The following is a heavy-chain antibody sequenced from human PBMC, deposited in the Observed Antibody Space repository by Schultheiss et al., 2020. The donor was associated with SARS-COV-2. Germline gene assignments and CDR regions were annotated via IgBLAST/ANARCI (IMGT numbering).Heavy chain of an antibody. D-gene: IGHD3-3*01. J-gene: IGHJ3*02. Sequence: SETLSLTCAVYGGSFSGYYWSWIRQPAGKGLEWIGRIYTSGSTNYNPSLKSRVTISVDTSKNQFSLKLSSVTAADTAVYYCARDGPVGITIFGVVRAFDIWGQGTMVTVSS. CDR2: IYTSGST. V-gene: IGHV4-4*07. CDR3: ARDGPVGITIFGVVRAFDI. CDR1: GGSFSGYY.